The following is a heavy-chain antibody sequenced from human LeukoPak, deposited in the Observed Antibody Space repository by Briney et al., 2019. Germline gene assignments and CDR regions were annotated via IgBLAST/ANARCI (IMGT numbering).Heavy chain of an antibody. J-gene: IGHJ3*02. Sequence: SVKVSCKASGGTFSSYAISWVRQAPGQGLEWMGGIIPIFGTANYAQKFQGRVTITADESTSTAYMELSSLRSEDTAVYYCAIYWYDSSGWNAEIDALDIWGQGTMVTVSS. V-gene: IGHV1-69*13. CDR2: IIPIFGTA. D-gene: IGHD3-22*01. CDR3: AIYWYDSSGWNAEIDALDI. CDR1: GGTFSSYA.